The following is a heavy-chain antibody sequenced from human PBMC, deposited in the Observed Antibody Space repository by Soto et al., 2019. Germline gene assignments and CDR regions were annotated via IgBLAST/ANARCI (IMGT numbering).Heavy chain of an antibody. J-gene: IGHJ5*02. CDR3: ARDRQQGNWFDP. Sequence: ASVKVSCKASGYTFTSYAMHWVRQAPGQRLEWMGWINAGNGNTKYSQKFQGRVTITRDTSASTAYMELSSLRSEDTAVYYCARDRQQGNWFDPWGQGTLVTVSS. CDR1: GYTFTSYA. CDR2: INAGNGNT. D-gene: IGHD6-13*01. V-gene: IGHV1-3*01.